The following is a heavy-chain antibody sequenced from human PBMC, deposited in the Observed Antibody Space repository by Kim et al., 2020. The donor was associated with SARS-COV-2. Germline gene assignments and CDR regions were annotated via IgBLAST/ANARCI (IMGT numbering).Heavy chain of an antibody. CDR1: GFTFSSYA. CDR3: AVKGAFGSGY. CDR2: ISGSGDKT. D-gene: IGHD3-3*01. J-gene: IGHJ4*02. V-gene: IGHV3-23*01. Sequence: GGSLRLSCAASGFTFSSYAMSWVRQAPGKGLEWDSFISGSGDKTYYADSVKGRGTISRDNSKSTLYLQMNSLRAEDTAVYYCAVKGAFGSGYGGQGTLVTVSS.